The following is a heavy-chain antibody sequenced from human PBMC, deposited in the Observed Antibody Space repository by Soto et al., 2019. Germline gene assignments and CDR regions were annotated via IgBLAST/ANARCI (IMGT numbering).Heavy chain of an antibody. Sequence: EVQLVESGGGLVQPGRSLRLSCAASGFTFDDYAMHWVRQAPGKGLEWVSGISWNSGSIGYADSVKGRFTISIDNAKNSLYLQMNSLRAEDTALYYCAKDTDGDFWSGHYGMDVWGQGTTVTVSS. CDR2: ISWNSGSI. V-gene: IGHV3-9*01. CDR3: AKDTDGDFWSGHYGMDV. J-gene: IGHJ6*02. CDR1: GFTFDDYA. D-gene: IGHD3-3*01.